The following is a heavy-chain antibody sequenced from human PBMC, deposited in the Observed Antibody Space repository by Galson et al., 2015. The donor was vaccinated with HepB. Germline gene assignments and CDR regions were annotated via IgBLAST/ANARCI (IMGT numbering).Heavy chain of an antibody. CDR2: INTNSGGT. CDR3: ARDRSRSSSWYPGWFDP. J-gene: IGHJ5*02. D-gene: IGHD6-13*01. V-gene: IGHV1-2*04. Sequence: QSGAEGKKPGESLKISCTASGYTIPGYYMQWVRQAPGQGLAWMGWINTNSGGTNYAQKFQGWVTMTRDTSISTAYMELSRLRSDDTAVYYCARDRSRSSSWYPGWFDPWGQGTLVTVSS. CDR1: GYTIPGYY.